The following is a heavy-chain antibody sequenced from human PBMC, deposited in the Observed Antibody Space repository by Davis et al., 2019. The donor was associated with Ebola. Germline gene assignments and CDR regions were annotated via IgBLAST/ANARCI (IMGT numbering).Heavy chain of an antibody. Sequence: AASVKVSCKASGYTFTSYYMHWVRQAPGQGLEWMGIINPSGGSTSYAQKIQGRVTMTRDTSTSTVYMELSSLRSEDTAVYYGARGVGATPYGMDVWGQGTTVTVSS. D-gene: IGHD1-26*01. J-gene: IGHJ6*02. CDR1: GYTFTSYY. V-gene: IGHV1-46*03. CDR3: ARGVGATPYGMDV. CDR2: INPSGGST.